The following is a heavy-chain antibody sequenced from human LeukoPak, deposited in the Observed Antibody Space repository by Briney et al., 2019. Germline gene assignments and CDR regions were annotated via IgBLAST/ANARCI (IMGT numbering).Heavy chain of an antibody. J-gene: IGHJ1*01. CDR3: ARPRIVGAPGYFQH. V-gene: IGHV4-4*02. CDR2: IYHSGST. D-gene: IGHD1-26*01. CDR1: GGSISSSNW. Sequence: SETLSLTCAVSGGSISSSNWWSWVRQPPGKGLEWIGEIYHSGSTNYNPSLKGRVTISVDTSKNQFSLKLSSVTAADTAVYYCARPRIVGAPGYFQHWGQGTLVTVSS.